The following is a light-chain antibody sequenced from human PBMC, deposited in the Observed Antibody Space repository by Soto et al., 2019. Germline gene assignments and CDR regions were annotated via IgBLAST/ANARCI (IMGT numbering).Light chain of an antibody. Sequence: IVMTQSPPSLAVSLGERATINCKSSQSLLYRSNNKNYLAWYQHKPGQPPKLLIYWASTRESGVPDRFSGSGSGTDFTRTISSLQAEDVAIYYCQQYYTTPLTFGGGTKVEIK. CDR2: WAS. J-gene: IGKJ4*01. V-gene: IGKV4-1*01. CDR1: QSLLYRSNNKNY. CDR3: QQYYTTPLT.